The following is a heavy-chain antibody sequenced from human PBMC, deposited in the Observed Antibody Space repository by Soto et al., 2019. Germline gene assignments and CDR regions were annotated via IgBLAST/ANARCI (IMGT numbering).Heavy chain of an antibody. V-gene: IGHV2-5*02. CDR3: AHRQRTVYFDY. D-gene: IGHD4-17*01. J-gene: IGHJ4*02. CDR1: GFSLSTSGVG. CDR2: IYWDDDK. Sequence: QITLKESGPALVKTTQTLTLTCTFSGFSLSTSGVGVGWIRQPPGKALEWLALIYWDDDKRYSPSLKSRLTITKDTSKNQVVLTMTNMDPVDTATYYCAHRQRTVYFDYWGQGTLVTVSS.